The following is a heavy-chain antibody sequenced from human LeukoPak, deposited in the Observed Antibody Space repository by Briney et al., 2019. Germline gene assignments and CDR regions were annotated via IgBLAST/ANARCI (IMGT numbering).Heavy chain of an antibody. V-gene: IGHV3-33*01. Sequence: GGSLRLSCAAPGFILSTHGMHWVRQAPGKGLEWVAGMWHDGSREDYEDSVKGRFTISRDMSKNTLNLQMNSLRVEDTATFYCARDLSFGSLDFGGQGTLVTVSS. CDR1: GFILSTHG. J-gene: IGHJ4*02. D-gene: IGHD1-26*01. CDR3: ARDLSFGSLDF. CDR2: MWHDGSRE.